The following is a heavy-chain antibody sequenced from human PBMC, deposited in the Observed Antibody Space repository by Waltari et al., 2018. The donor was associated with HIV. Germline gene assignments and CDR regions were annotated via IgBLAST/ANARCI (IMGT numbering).Heavy chain of an antibody. CDR2: IGRDGSEK. D-gene: IGHD6-19*01. V-gene: IGHV3-7*01. CDR3: ATCFSVAGMDNFDY. J-gene: IGHJ4*02. CDR1: RFTFTQFL. Sequence: DVQRVQSACGAGQPGWSLRLSCAAYRFTFTQFLMSWVRQAPGKGLGLGANIGRDGSEKNYVDSVKGRFTISRDNANNSLYLQLNSLRVDDTAVYYCATCFSVAGMDNFDYWGQGALVTVSS.